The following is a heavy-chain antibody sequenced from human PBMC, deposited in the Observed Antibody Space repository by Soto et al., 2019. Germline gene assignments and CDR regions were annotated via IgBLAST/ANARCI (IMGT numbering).Heavy chain of an antibody. D-gene: IGHD1-26*01. Sequence: PSETLSLTCTVSGGSISSGDYYWSWIRQPPGKGLEWIGYIYYSGSTYYKPSLKSRVTISVDTSKNQFSLKLSFVTAADTVVYYCARDMWGPGPFDYWGQGTLVTVSS. V-gene: IGHV4-30-4*01. CDR3: ARDMWGPGPFDY. CDR2: IYYSGST. CDR1: GGSISSGDYY. J-gene: IGHJ4*02.